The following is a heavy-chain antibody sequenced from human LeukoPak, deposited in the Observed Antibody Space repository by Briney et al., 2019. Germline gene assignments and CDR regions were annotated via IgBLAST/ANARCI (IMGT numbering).Heavy chain of an antibody. D-gene: IGHD2-2*01. CDR3: ARDQFPLHIVVVPADMDV. Sequence: ASVKVSCKASGYTFTEYGITWVRQAPGQGLEWLGWISAYNGITNYAQNFQDRVSMTTDTSTSTVYMELRSLRADDTAVFYCARDQFPLHIVVVPADMDVWGKGTTVTVSS. CDR1: GYTFTEYG. J-gene: IGHJ6*03. CDR2: ISAYNGIT. V-gene: IGHV1-18*01.